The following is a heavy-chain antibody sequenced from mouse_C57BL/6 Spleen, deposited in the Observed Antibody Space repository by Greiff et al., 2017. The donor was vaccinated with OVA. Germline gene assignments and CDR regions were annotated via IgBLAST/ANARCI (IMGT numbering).Heavy chain of an antibody. CDR2: IYPGSGNT. CDR3: AREEVWASELCLDY. V-gene: IGHV1-76*01. Sequence: QVQLKESGAELVRPGASVKLSCKASGYTFTDYYINWVKQRPGQGLEWIARIYPGSGNTYYNEKFKGKATLTADKSSSTAYMQLSSLTSEDSSVFFCAREEVWASELCLDYWGQGTTLTVSS. D-gene: IGHD4-1*01. CDR1: GYTFTDYY. J-gene: IGHJ2*01.